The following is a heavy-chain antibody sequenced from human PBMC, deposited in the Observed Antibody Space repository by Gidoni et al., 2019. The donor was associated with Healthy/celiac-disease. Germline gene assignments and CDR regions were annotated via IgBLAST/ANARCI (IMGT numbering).Heavy chain of an antibody. V-gene: IGHV3-23*01. CDR3: AKDPIIGYSSVWYDENFDY. J-gene: IGHJ4*01. D-gene: IGHD6-19*01. Sequence: EVQLLESAGGLLQPGGSLRLSCAASGFTFSSYAISWVRPAPGRGLAWVSASSGSGGSTYYADSVKGRFTISRDNSKNTLYLQMNSLRAEDTAVYYCAKDPIIGYSSVWYDENFDYWGQGTLVTVSS. CDR1: GFTFSSYA. CDR2: SSGSGGST.